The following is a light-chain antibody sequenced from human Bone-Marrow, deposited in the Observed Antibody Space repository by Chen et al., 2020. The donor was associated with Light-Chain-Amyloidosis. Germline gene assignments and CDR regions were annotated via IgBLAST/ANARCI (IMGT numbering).Light chain of an antibody. Sequence: SYDRTPAPSVSVYPGQPASITCSGETLGTKYTCWYQQKAGQSHVLLIYQDTRRPSGIPERFSGSSSGNTATLTISGTQAMDEADYYCQSLDISTAFFGGVTKLTVL. CDR3: QSLDISTAF. CDR2: QDT. J-gene: IGLJ2*01. CDR1: TLGTKY. V-gene: IGLV3-1*01.